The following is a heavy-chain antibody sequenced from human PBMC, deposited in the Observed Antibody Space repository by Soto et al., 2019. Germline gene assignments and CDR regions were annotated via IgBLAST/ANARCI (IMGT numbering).Heavy chain of an antibody. Sequence: GGSLRLSCAASGFTLSGSVIYWVRQASGKGLEWVGRIRSSSNGYASAYAASVRGRVTISRDESKNTAYLQMDSLKTEDTAVYESARPRYSNNDSDYWGQGNLVTVSS. CDR1: GFTLSGSV. V-gene: IGHV3-73*01. J-gene: IGHJ4*02. CDR2: IRSSSNGYAS. D-gene: IGHD5-12*01. CDR3: ARPRYSNNDSDY.